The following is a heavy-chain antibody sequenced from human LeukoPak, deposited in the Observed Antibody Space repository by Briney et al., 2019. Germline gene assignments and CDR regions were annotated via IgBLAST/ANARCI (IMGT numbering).Heavy chain of an antibody. D-gene: IGHD2-15*01. CDR1: GGSISSYY. Sequence: PSETLSLTCTVSGGSISSYYWSWIRQPAGKGLEWIGRIYTSGSTNYNPSLKSRVTISVDTSKNQLSLKLSSVTAEDTAVYYCARTGYCSGNSCYLNPIDYWGQGTLVTVSS. CDR3: ARTGYCSGNSCYLNPIDY. CDR2: IYTSGST. J-gene: IGHJ4*02. V-gene: IGHV4-4*07.